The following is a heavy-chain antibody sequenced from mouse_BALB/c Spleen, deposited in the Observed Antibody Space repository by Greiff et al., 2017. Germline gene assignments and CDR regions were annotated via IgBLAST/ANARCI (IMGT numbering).Heavy chain of an antibody. CDR3: ARDEYYGSSSYYFDY. CDR1: GYSITSGYY. J-gene: IGHJ2*01. D-gene: IGHD1-1*01. Sequence: ESGPGLVKPSQSLSLTCSVTGYSITSGYYWNWIRQFPGNKLEWMGYISYDGSNNYNPSLKNRISITRDTSKNQFFLKLNSVTTEDTATYYCARDEYYGSSSYYFDYWGQGTTLTVSS. V-gene: IGHV3-6*02. CDR2: ISYDGSN.